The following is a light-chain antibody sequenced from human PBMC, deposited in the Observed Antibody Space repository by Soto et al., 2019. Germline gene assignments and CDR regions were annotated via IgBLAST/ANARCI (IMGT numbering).Light chain of an antibody. CDR1: QSVSSSY. J-gene: IGKJ1*01. CDR3: QQYGSSSVT. V-gene: IGKV3-20*01. Sequence: EIVLPQSPGTLSLSPGERATLSCRASQSVSSSYLAWYQQKPGQAPRLLIYGASSGATGIPDRFSGSGSGTDFTLTISRLEPEDFAVYYCQQYGSSSVTFGQGTKVEIK. CDR2: GAS.